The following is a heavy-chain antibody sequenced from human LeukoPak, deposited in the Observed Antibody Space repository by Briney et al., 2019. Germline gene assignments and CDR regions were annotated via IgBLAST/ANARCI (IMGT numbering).Heavy chain of an antibody. J-gene: IGHJ3*02. CDR2: ISSSSSYI. CDR1: GFTFSSYS. CDR3: AREGPLMRAFDI. Sequence: GGSLRLSYAASGFTFSSYSMNGVRQAPGKGLEWVSSISSSSSYIYYADSVKGRFTISRDNAKNSLYLQMNSLRAEDTAVYYCAREGPLMRAFDIWGQGTMVTVSS. V-gene: IGHV3-21*01. D-gene: IGHD3-9*01.